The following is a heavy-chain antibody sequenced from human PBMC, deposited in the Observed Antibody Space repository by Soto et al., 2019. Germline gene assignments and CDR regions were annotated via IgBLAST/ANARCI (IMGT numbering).Heavy chain of an antibody. D-gene: IGHD3-10*01. CDR2: IHPGDSDT. CDR3: ARPEDYYGSGSYGY. V-gene: IGHV5-51*01. Sequence: GESLKISCEASGYSFTSYWIGWVRQMPGKGLEWMGIIHPGDSDTKYSPSFQGQVTISVDKSITTAYLQWSSLKASDTAMYYCARPEDYYGSGSYGYWGQGTLVTVSS. J-gene: IGHJ4*02. CDR1: GYSFTSYW.